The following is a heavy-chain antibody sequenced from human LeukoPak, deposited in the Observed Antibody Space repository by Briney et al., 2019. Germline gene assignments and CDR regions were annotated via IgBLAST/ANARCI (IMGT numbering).Heavy chain of an antibody. J-gene: IGHJ4*02. CDR3: ARGSIHCSSTSCYNTYFDY. CDR1: GGSNSSSSYD. CDR2: IYYTGST. V-gene: IGHV4-39*07. D-gene: IGHD2-2*02. Sequence: SETLSLTCTVSGGSNSSSSYDWGWIRQPPGKGLEWVGSIYYTGSTYYNPSLKSRVTITVDTSKNQFSLNLSSVTAADTAVYYCARGSIHCSSTSCYNTYFDYWGQGTLVTVSS.